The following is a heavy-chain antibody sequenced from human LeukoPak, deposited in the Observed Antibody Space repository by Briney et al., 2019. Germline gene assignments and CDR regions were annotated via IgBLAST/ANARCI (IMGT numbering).Heavy chain of an antibody. V-gene: IGHV3-23*01. Sequence: GGSLRLSCAASGFTFSSYGMRWVRQAPGKGLEWVSAISGSGGSTYYADSVKGRFTISRDNSKNTLYLQMHSLRAEDTAVYFCAKSTRAVMAMMDVWGKGTTVTVSS. D-gene: IGHD3-16*01. CDR1: GFTFSSYG. J-gene: IGHJ6*04. CDR3: AKSTRAVMAMMDV. CDR2: ISGSGGST.